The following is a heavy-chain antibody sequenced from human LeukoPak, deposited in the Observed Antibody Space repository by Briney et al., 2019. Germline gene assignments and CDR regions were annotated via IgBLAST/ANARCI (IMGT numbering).Heavy chain of an antibody. D-gene: IGHD4-23*01. J-gene: IGHJ4*02. CDR1: GFTFDDYA. CDR2: ISWNSGNI. CDR3: ARASLNSEFDY. V-gene: IGHV3-9*01. Sequence: GGSLRLSCAASGFTFDDYAMHWVRQAPGKGLEWDSGISWNSGNIGYADSVKGRFTISRDNAKNSLYLQMNSLRAEDTALYYCARASLNSEFDYWGQGTLVTVSS.